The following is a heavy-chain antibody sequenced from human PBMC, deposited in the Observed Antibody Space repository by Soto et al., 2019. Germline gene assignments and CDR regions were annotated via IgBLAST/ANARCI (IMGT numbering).Heavy chain of an antibody. V-gene: IGHV4-59*01. CDR3: ASEEYPYYDILTGRTYYYGMDV. J-gene: IGHJ6*02. CDR2: IYYSGST. CDR1: GGSISSYY. D-gene: IGHD3-9*01. Sequence: SETLSLTCTVSGGSISSYYWSWIRQPPGKGLEWIGYIYYSGSTNYNPSLKSRVTISVDTSKNQFSLKLSSVTAADTAVYYCASEEYPYYDILTGRTYYYGMDVWGQGTTVTVSS.